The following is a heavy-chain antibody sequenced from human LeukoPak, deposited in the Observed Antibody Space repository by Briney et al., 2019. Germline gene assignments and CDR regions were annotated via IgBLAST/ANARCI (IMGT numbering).Heavy chain of an antibody. CDR3: ARLEIPYCSGGSCYWGAFDI. V-gene: IGHV5-51*01. D-gene: IGHD2-15*01. CDR2: LYPGDSDT. CDR1: GYSFTSYW. J-gene: IGHJ3*02. Sequence: GESLKISCKGSGYSFTSYWICWVRQIPGKGLEWMGILYPGDSDTRYSPSFRGQVTISADKSISTAYLQWSSLKASDTAMYYCARLEIPYCSGGSCYWGAFDIWGQGTMVTVSS.